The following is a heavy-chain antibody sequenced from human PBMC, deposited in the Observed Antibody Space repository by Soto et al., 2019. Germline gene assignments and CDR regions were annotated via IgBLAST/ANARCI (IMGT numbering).Heavy chain of an antibody. CDR1: GFSFSSYA. V-gene: IGHV3-23*01. D-gene: IGHD5-12*01. CDR3: AKGSSEYSASVDN. Sequence: EVHLLESGGGLVQPGGSLRLSCAASGFSFSSYAMVWVRQAPGKGLEWASVISARGGSLYFAHSVKGRFTISSDNSKNVLSLEMTSLRAEDTATYFWAKGSSEYSASVDNWGQGTLVGVSS. CDR2: ISARGGSL. J-gene: IGHJ4*02.